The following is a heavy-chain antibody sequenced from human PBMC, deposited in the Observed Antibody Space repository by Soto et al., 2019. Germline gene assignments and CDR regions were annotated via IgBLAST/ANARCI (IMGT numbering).Heavy chain of an antibody. J-gene: IGHJ3*02. CDR1: GYTFTSYY. CDR3: ARGPYCSGVSWYRKPTDAFVI. Sequence: ASVKVSCKASGYTFTSYYINWVRQATGQGLEWMGWMNPNSGNTGYAQKFQGRVTMTRNTSISTAYMELSSLRSEDTAVYYCARGPYCSGVSWYRKPTDAFVIWGQGTMVTVSS. D-gene: IGHD2-15*01. CDR2: MNPNSGNT. V-gene: IGHV1-8*01.